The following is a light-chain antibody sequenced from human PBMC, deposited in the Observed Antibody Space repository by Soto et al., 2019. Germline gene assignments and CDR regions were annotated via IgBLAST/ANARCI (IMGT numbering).Light chain of an antibody. CDR2: ASS. V-gene: IGKV1-39*01. CDR3: QQSFNLPRT. Sequence: IQMTQSPSSLSASVGDRISITCRASPTIGTYLDWYQQIPGQAPKLLIYASSILQTGVPSRFSGSGSGTDFTLTITSLQPEDFGTYYCQQSFNLPRTSGRGTRVETK. CDR1: PTIGTY. J-gene: IGKJ1*01.